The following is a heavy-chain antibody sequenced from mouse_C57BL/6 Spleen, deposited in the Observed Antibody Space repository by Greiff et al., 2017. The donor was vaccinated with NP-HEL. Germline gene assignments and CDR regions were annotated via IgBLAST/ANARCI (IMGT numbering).Heavy chain of an antibody. CDR2: IFPSDSEN. V-gene: IGHV1-61*01. Sequence: QVQLQQPGAELVRPGSSVKLSCTASGYTFTSYWLGWVMPRPGQGLEWIGDIFPSDSENHYNQKFKDKATLTVDKYSSTAYMQLSSLTSDDSAVDYCARSPYGNSFAYWGQGTLVTVSA. CDR3: ARSPYGNSFAY. CDR1: GYTFTSYW. D-gene: IGHD2-1*01. J-gene: IGHJ3*01.